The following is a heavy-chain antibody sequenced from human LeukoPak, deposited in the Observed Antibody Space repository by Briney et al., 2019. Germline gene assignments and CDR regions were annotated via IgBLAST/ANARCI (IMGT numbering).Heavy chain of an antibody. V-gene: IGHV4-31*03. CDR2: IYYSGST. CDR1: GGSISSGGYY. Sequence: PSETLSLTCTVSGGSISSGGYYWSWIRQHPGKGLEWIGYIYYSGSTYYNPSLKSRVTISVDTSKNQFSLKLSSVTAADTAVYYCARARGVVPAAIMPEGYFDLWGRGTLVTVSS. D-gene: IGHD2-2*01. CDR3: ARARGVVPAAIMPEGYFDL. J-gene: IGHJ2*01.